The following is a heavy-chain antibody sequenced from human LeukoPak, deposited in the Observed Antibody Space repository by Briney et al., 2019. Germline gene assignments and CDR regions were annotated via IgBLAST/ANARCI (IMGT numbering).Heavy chain of an antibody. CDR3: ARDGDFWSGITHYYYMDV. CDR1: GYTFTSYG. Sequence: ASVKVFCKASGYTFTSYGISWVRQAPGQGLDWMGWISAYNGNTNYAQKLQGRVTMTTDTSTSTAYMELRSLRSDDTAVYYCARDGDFWSGITHYYYMDVWGKGTTVTVSS. J-gene: IGHJ6*03. CDR2: ISAYNGNT. V-gene: IGHV1-18*01. D-gene: IGHD3-3*01.